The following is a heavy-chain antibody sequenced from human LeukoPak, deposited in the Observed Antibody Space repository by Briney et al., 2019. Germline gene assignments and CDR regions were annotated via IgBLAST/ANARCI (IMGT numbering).Heavy chain of an antibody. Sequence: GASVKVSCKASGYTFTSYAMHWVRQAPGQRLEWMGWINAGNGNTKYSQKFQGRVTITRDTSASTAYMELTSLRSEDTAVYYCAVPEVAGSSYYFDYWGQGTLVTVSS. D-gene: IGHD6-19*01. CDR1: GYTFTSYA. CDR2: INAGNGNT. V-gene: IGHV1-3*01. J-gene: IGHJ4*02. CDR3: AVPEVAGSSYYFDY.